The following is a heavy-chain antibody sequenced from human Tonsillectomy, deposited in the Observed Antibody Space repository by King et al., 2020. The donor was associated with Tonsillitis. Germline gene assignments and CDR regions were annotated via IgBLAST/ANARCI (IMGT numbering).Heavy chain of an antibody. CDR2: ISWKSGSI. J-gene: IGHJ6*02. CDR3: AKDIVPLYYYGMDV. Sequence: VQLVESGGGLVQPGRSLRLSCAASGFTFDDYVMHWVRQAPGKGLEWVSGISWKSGSIGYADSVKGRFTISRDNAKNSLYLQMNSLRAEDTALYYCAKDIVPLYYYGMDVWGQGTTVTVSS. V-gene: IGHV3-9*01. CDR1: GFTFDDYV.